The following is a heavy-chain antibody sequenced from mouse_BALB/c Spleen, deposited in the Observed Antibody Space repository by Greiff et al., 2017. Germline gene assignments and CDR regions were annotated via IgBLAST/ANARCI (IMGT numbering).Heavy chain of an antibody. Sequence: EVQLQQSGPGLVKPSQSLSLTCTVTGYSITSDYAWNWIRQFPGNKLEWMGYISYSGSTSYNPSLKSRISITRDTSKNQFFLQLNSVTTEDTATYYGATVYGYDPLYYAMDYWGQGTSVTVSS. D-gene: IGHD2-2*01. V-gene: IGHV3-2*02. CDR1: GYSITSDYA. CDR3: ATVYGYDPLYYAMDY. CDR2: ISYSGST. J-gene: IGHJ4*01.